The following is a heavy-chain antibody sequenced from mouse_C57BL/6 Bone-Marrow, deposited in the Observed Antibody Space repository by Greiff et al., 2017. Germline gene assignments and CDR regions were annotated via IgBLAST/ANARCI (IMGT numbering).Heavy chain of an antibody. Sequence: VQLQQSGAELVRPGASVKLSCKASGYTFTDYYINWVKQRPGQGLEWIGRIYPGSGNTYYNAKFKGKATLTADKSSSTAYMQLSSLTSEDSAVXFCARLGASYYGSSYAYAMGYWGQGTSVTVSS. CDR2: IYPGSGNT. CDR1: GYTFTDYY. CDR3: ARLGASYYGSSYAYAMGY. D-gene: IGHD1-1*01. V-gene: IGHV1-76*01. J-gene: IGHJ4*01.